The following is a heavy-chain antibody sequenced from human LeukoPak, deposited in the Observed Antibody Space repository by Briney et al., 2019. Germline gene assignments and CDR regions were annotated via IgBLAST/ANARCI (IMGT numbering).Heavy chain of an antibody. CDR1: GGSFSGYY. Sequence: SETLSLTCAVYGGSFSGYYWSWIRQPPGKGLEWIGEINHSGSTNYNPPLKSRVTISVDTSKNQFSLKLSSVTAADTAVYYCARGNTAANYYYYVDVWAKGTTVTVSS. CDR2: INHSGST. CDR3: ARGNTAANYYYYVDV. D-gene: IGHD2-2*01. V-gene: IGHV4-34*01. J-gene: IGHJ6*03.